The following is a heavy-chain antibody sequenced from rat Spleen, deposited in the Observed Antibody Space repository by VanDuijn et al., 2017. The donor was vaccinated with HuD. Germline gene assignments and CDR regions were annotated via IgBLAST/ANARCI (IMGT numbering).Heavy chain of an antibody. CDR2: ISYEGSST. V-gene: IGHV5-22*01. Sequence: EVQLVDSGGGLVQPGRSLKLSCAASGFTFRDYYMAWVRQAPKKGLEWVASISYEGSSTYYGDSVKGRFTISRDNAKSTLSLQMDSLRSEDTATYYCARRHYGYTDYFDYWGQGVMVTVSS. J-gene: IGHJ2*01. D-gene: IGHD1-9*01. CDR3: ARRHYGYTDYFDY. CDR1: GFTFRDYY.